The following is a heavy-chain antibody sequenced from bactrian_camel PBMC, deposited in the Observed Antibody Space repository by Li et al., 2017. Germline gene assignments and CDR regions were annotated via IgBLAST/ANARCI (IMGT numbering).Heavy chain of an antibody. Sequence: DVQLVESGGGSVQAGGSLRLSCKVSGHSRGSNCVGWYRLPPGRAPAEREGIAAIRRDGGETWYAASVKGRFTISRDNARNTLYLQMNSLKPEDTAVYYCTKDRSYGTRNWAQSTRGQGTQVTVS. CDR3: TKDRSYGTRNWAQST. CDR2: IRRDGGET. J-gene: IGHJ4*01. D-gene: IGHD3*01. V-gene: IGHV3S32*01. CDR1: GHSRGSNC.